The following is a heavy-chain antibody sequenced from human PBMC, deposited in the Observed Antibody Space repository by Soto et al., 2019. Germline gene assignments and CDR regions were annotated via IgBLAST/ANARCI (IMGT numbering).Heavy chain of an antibody. CDR1: GFTFSSYS. V-gene: IGHV3-48*02. D-gene: IGHD5-18*01. CDR2: ISSSSSTI. CDR3: ARDRGDTSSSVRFYYYYYGMDV. Sequence: GGSLRLSCAASGFTFSSYSMNWVRQAPGKGLEWVSYISSSSSTIYYADSVKGRFTISRDNTKNSLYLQMNSLRDEDTAVYYCARDRGDTSSSVRFYYYYYGMDVWGQGTTVTVSS. J-gene: IGHJ6*02.